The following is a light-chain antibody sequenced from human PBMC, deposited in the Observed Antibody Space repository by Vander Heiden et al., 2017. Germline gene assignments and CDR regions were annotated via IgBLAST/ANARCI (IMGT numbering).Light chain of an antibody. Sequence: QSALTQPPSASGSPGQSVTISCTGTNTDVGGYNYFSWYQQSPGKAPKLIIYEVTKRPSGVPDRFSASKSGNTASLTVSGLQAEDEADYYCSSYGGRNNYVFGSGTKITVL. V-gene: IGLV2-8*01. J-gene: IGLJ1*01. CDR2: EVT. CDR3: SSYGGRNNYV. CDR1: NTDVGGYNY.